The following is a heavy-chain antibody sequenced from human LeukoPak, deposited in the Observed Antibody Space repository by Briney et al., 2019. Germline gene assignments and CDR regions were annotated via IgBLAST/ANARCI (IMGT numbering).Heavy chain of an antibody. V-gene: IGHV4-30-4*08. J-gene: IGHJ4*02. CDR1: GGSISSGDYY. CDR3: AREGEYDFWSGYLIS. Sequence: SETLSLTCTVSGGSISSGDYYWSWIRQPPGKGLEWIGYIYYSGSTYYNPSLKSRVTISVDTSKNQFSLKLSSVTAADTAVYYCAREGEYDFWSGYLISWGQGTLVTVSS. D-gene: IGHD3-3*01. CDR2: IYYSGST.